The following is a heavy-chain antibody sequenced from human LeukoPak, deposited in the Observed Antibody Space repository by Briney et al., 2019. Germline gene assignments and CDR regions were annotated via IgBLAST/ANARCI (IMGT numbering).Heavy chain of an antibody. CDR1: GFTFSSSD. J-gene: IGHJ4*02. CDR3: ARAVPLARGVNYYDY. Sequence: GGSLRLSCAASGFTFSSSDMHWVRQATGKGLEWVSAIGTTGDTYYPGSVKGRFTISRENARNSLYLQMNSLRVGDTAVYYCARAVPLARGVNYYDYWGQGTLVTVSS. D-gene: IGHD3-10*01. V-gene: IGHV3-13*01. CDR2: IGTTGDT.